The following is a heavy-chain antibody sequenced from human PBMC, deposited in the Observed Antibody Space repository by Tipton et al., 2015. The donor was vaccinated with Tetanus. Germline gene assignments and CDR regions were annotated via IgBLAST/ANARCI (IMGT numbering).Heavy chain of an antibody. D-gene: IGHD2-15*01. CDR2: IYYSGST. J-gene: IGHJ5*02. V-gene: IGHV4-59*01. CDR3: ARVVAVQDIYWFDP. Sequence: TLSLTCTVSGGSISSYYWSWIRQPPGKGLEWIGYIYYSGSTNYNPSLKSRVTISVDTSKNQFSLKLSSVTAADTAVYYCARVVAVQDIYWFDPWGQGTLVTVSS. CDR1: GGSISSYY.